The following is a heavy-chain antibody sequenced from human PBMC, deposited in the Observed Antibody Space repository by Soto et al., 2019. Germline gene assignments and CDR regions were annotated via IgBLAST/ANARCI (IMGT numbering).Heavy chain of an antibody. V-gene: IGHV3-74*01. D-gene: IGHD2-2*02. CDR2: INSDGSTT. J-gene: IGHJ5*02. CDR1: GFTFSSYW. CDR3: ARDHCTNANCYTVWFDP. Sequence: PGGSLRLSCAASGFTFSSYWMHWVRQAPGKGLVWVSRINSDGSTTNYADSVKGRFTISRDNAKNTLYLQMNSLRADDTAVYYCARDHCTNANCYTVWFDPWGLGTLVTVSS.